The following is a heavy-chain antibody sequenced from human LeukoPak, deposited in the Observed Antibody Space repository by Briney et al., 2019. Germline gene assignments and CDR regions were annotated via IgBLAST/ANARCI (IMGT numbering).Heavy chain of an antibody. Sequence: ASVKVSCKASGYTFTGYYMHWVRQAPGQGLEWMGWINPNSGGTNYAQKFQGRVTMTRDTSISTAYMELSRLRSDDTAVYYCARDARYNWNEIYYYYYYMDVWGKGTTVTVSS. CDR3: ARDARYNWNEIYYYYYYMDV. J-gene: IGHJ6*03. CDR1: GYTFTGYY. CDR2: INPNSGGT. V-gene: IGHV1-2*02. D-gene: IGHD1-20*01.